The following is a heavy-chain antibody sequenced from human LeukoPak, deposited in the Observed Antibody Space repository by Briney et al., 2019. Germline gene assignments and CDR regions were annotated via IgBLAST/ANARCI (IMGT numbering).Heavy chain of an antibody. V-gene: IGHV3-23*01. CDR3: AKDAYSSSWFSSVYNWFDP. Sequence: GGSLRLSCAASGFTFSSYAMSWVRQAPGKGLEWVSAISGSGGSTYYADSVKGRFTISRDNSKNTLYLQMNSLRAEDTAVYYCAKDAYSSSWFSSVYNWFDPWGQGTLVTVSS. J-gene: IGHJ5*02. D-gene: IGHD6-13*01. CDR2: ISGSGGST. CDR1: GFTFSSYA.